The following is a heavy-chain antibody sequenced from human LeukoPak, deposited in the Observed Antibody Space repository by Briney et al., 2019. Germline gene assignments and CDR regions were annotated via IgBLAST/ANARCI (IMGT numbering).Heavy chain of an antibody. CDR2: IYHSGST. D-gene: IGHD3-3*01. CDR3: ARVPFPFTIFGVVIIPAHFDY. J-gene: IGHJ4*02. CDR1: GYSISSGYY. Sequence: SETLSLTCAVSGYSISSGYYWGWIRPPPGKGLEWIGSIYHSGSTYYNPSLKSRVTISVDTSKNQFSLKLSSVTAADTAVYYCARVPFPFTIFGVVIIPAHFDYWGQGTLVTVSS. V-gene: IGHV4-38-2*01.